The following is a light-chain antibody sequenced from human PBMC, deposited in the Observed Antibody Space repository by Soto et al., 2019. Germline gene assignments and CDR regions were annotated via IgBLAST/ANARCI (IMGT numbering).Light chain of an antibody. CDR3: QQRGNLWT. J-gene: IGKJ1*01. CDR1: QSVSRS. CDR2: DAS. V-gene: IGKV3-11*01. Sequence: EIVLTQSPATLSLSPGERATLSCRASQSVSRSLAWYQQKPGQAPRLLIYDASNRATGIPARFSGSGSGTDSTLTISSLEPEDFAVYYCQQRGNLWTFGQGTKVEIK.